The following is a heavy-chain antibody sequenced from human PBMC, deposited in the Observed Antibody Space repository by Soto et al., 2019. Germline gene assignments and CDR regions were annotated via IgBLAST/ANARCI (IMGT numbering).Heavy chain of an antibody. CDR3: ASVPYCSSTSCQGGWFDP. J-gene: IGHJ5*02. CDR2: IIPILGIA. V-gene: IGHV1-69*02. D-gene: IGHD2-2*01. CDR1: GGTFSSYT. Sequence: QVQLVQSGAEVKKPGSSVKVSCKASGGTFSSYTISWVRQAPGQGLEWMGRIIPILGIANYAQKFQGRVTIIADKSTSTAYMELSSLRSEDTAVYYCASVPYCSSTSCQGGWFDPWGQGTLVTVSS.